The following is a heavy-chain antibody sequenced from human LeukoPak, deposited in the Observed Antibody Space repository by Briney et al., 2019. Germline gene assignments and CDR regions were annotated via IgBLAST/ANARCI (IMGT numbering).Heavy chain of an antibody. CDR1: GFAFSSFG. D-gene: IGHD4-17*01. J-gene: IGHJ5*02. Sequence: PGRSLRLSCAASGFAFSSFGMHWVRQAPGKGLEWVAVIWYDGTNKYYADSVKGRFTLSRDTSKNTLYLQMNSLRAEDTAVYYCARATVTRWFDPWGQGTLVTVSS. V-gene: IGHV3-33*01. CDR3: ARATVTRWFDP. CDR2: IWYDGTNK.